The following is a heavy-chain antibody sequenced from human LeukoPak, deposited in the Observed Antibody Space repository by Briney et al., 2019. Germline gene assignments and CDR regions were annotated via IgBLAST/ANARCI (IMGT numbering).Heavy chain of an antibody. V-gene: IGHV3-7*01. CDR1: RFTFSDYW. Sequence: GSLRLSCAASRFTFSDYWMSWVRQAPGKGLEWVAYIKRDGSDIYYVDSVKGRFIISRDNAKNSLYLQMNSLRAEDTAVYYCARDPDYRGSQPHGYFDYWGQGTLVTVSS. CDR2: IKRDGSDI. CDR3: ARDPDYRGSQPHGYFDY. D-gene: IGHD3-16*01. J-gene: IGHJ4*02.